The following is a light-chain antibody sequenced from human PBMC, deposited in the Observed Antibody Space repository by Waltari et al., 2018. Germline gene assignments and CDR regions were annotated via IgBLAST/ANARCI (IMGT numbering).Light chain of an antibody. CDR2: EVS. V-gene: IGLV2-23*02. CDR3: CSYTGSPHVV. CDR1: SSDVGSYNL. J-gene: IGLJ2*01. Sequence: QSALTQPASVSGSPGQSITISCTGTSSDVGSYNLVSWYQQHPGRAPKLMICEVSERPSGVSNRFSGSKSGNTASLTSSGLQAEDEADYYCCSYTGSPHVVFGGGTKLTVL.